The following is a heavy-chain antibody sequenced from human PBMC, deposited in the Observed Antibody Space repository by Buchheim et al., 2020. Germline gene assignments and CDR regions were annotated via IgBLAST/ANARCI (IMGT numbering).Heavy chain of an antibody. CDR1: GFTFSSYG. D-gene: IGHD3-3*02. CDR3: AKFHFWSGYPPDY. J-gene: IGHJ4*02. CDR2: ISYDGSNK. Sequence: QVQLVESGGGVVQPGRSLRLSCAASGFTFSSYGMHWVRQAPGKGLEWVAVISYDGSNKYYADSVKGRFTISRDNSKNTLYLQMNSLRAEDTAVYYCAKFHFWSGYPPDYWGQGTL. V-gene: IGHV3-30*18.